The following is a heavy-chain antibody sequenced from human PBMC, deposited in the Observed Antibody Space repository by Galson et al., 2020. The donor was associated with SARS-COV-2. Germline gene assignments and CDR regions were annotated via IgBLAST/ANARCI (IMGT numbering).Heavy chain of an antibody. V-gene: IGHV4-59*08. CDR1: GDSINNYY. J-gene: IGHJ6*02. Sequence: ETLSLTCTVSGDSINNYYWNWIRQPPGKGLEWIGYIFYSGSTNYSPSLDSRLTMSVDTSKNQISLTLTSVTAADTAVYYCARQGRGLRSVGMDVWGPGTTVTVSS. D-gene: IGHD4-17*01. CDR3: ARQGRGLRSVGMDV. CDR2: IFYSGST.